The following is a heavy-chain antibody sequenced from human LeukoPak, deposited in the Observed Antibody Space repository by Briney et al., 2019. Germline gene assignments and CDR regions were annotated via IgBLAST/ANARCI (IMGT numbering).Heavy chain of an antibody. CDR2: IYYSGST. D-gene: IGHD6-19*01. V-gene: IGHV4-59*01. J-gene: IGHJ4*02. Sequence: SETLSLTCTVSGGPISSYYWSWIRQPPGKGLEWIGYIYYSGSTNYNPSLKSRVAISVDTSKNQFSLKLSSVTAADTAVYYCASQYSSGWYDYWGQGTLVTVSS. CDR3: ASQYSSGWYDY. CDR1: GGPISSYY.